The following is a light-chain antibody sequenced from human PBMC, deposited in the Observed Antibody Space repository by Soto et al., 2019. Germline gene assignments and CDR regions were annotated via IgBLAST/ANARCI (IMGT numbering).Light chain of an antibody. J-gene: IGKJ1*01. CDR1: QTISSW. CDR2: DVS. CDR3: QQCHAFWT. V-gene: IGKV1-5*01. Sequence: DIQMTQSPSTLSASVGDRVTITCRASQTISSWLAWYQQKPGKAPKLLIYDVSTLGSGVPSRFSGSGSGTDFTLTISSLHPDDFATYYCQQCHAFWTFGQGTKVEIK.